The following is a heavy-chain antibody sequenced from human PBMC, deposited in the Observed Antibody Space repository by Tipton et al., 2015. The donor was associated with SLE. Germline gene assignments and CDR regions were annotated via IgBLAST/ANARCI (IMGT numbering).Heavy chain of an antibody. J-gene: IGHJ4*02. CDR2: VIPIFGTA. D-gene: IGHD1-26*01. CDR3: ARLVGATTGASFDY. V-gene: IGHV1-69*01. CDR1: GGTFSSYA. Sequence: QSGPEVKKPGSSVKVSCKASGGTFSSYAIRWVRQAPGQGLEWMGGVIPIFGTANYAQKFQGRVTITADESTSTAYMELSSLRSEDTAVYYCARLVGATTGASFDYWGQGPLVTVSS.